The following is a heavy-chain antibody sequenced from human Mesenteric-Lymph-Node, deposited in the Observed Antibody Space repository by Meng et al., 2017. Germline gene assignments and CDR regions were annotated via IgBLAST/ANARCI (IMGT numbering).Heavy chain of an antibody. CDR1: CPHPHQNW. CDR3: LRGSGGSV. Sequence: GPGHTLVKAVGALAPSLRCLWCPHPHQNWGAWVRQPPGKGLEWIGEIPHRGSSAYNPSLKSRVSMSIDKSKNQFSLKLTSVTAADTAVYHCLRGSGGSVWGQGTLVTVSS. V-gene: IGHV4-4*02. CDR2: IPHRGSS. D-gene: IGHD3-10*01. J-gene: IGHJ1*01.